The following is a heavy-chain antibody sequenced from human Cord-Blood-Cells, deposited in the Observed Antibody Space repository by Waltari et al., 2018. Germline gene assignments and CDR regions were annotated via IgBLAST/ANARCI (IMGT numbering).Heavy chain of an antibody. CDR2: IYSSGGP. V-gene: IGHV4-39*01. CDR3: ARLGAGDRYYFDY. CDR1: GGSISSSSYY. J-gene: IGHJ4*02. D-gene: IGHD3-10*01. Sequence: QLQLQESGPGLVKPSETLSLTCTVSGGSISSSSYYWGWIRQPPGKGLEWIGSIYSSGGPYYNPSLKSRVTISVDTSKNQFSLKLSSVTAADTAVYYCARLGAGDRYYFDYWGQGTLVTVSS.